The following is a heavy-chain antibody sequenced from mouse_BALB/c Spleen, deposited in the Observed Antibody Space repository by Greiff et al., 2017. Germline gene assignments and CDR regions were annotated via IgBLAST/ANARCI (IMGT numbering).Heavy chain of an antibody. CDR3: ARSGLRFPFDD. CDR1: GFTFSSYG. V-gene: IGHV5-6*01. D-gene: IGHD1-1*01. CDR2: ISSGGSYT. J-gene: IGHJ2*01. Sequence: EVQVVESGGDLVKPGGSLKLSCAASGFTFSSYGMSWVRQTPDKRLEWVATISSGGSYTYYPDSVKGRFTISRDNAKNTLYLQMSSLKSEDTAMYYCARSGLRFPFDDWGQGTTLTVSS.